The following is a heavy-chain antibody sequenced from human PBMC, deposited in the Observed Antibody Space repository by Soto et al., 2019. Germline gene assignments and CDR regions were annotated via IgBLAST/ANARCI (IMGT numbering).Heavy chain of an antibody. Sequence: LSLTCAASGFTFSSYAMHWVRQAPGKGLEWVAVISYDGSNKYYADSVKGRFTISRDNSKNTLYLQMNSLRAEDTAVYYCAREVSDYGMDVWGQGTTVTVSS. CDR3: AREVSDYGMDV. V-gene: IGHV3-30-3*01. J-gene: IGHJ6*02. CDR1: GFTFSSYA. D-gene: IGHD1-20*01. CDR2: ISYDGSNK.